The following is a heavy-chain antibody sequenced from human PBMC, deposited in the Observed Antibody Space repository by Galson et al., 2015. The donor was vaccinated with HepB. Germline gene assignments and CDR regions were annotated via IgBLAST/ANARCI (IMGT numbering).Heavy chain of an antibody. CDR2: IGVNAGST. J-gene: IGHJ4*02. CDR1: GFTFSSLG. V-gene: IGHV3-23*01. Sequence: SLRLSCAASGFTFSSLGMTWVRQAPGKGLECVSAIGVNAGSTDYADSVKGRFTISRDNSKNMLYLQVNNLRAEDTAVYYCAKGTTNIDYWGQGTLVTVSS. CDR3: AKGTTNIDY. D-gene: IGHD1-1*01.